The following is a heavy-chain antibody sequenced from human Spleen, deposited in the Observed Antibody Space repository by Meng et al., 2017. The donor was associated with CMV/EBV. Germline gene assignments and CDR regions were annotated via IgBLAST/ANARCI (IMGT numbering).Heavy chain of an antibody. Sequence: CRASGYTFSSYGFSWVRQAPGQGLEWMGWISGNNANANYAQKFRGRVTMTTDTSTNSAYLELGSLRSGDTAVYYCARDEGRGGGFDYWGQGTLVTVSS. CDR2: ISGNNANA. CDR3: ARDEGRGGGFDY. D-gene: IGHD1-26*01. CDR1: GYTFSSYG. V-gene: IGHV1-18*01. J-gene: IGHJ4*02.